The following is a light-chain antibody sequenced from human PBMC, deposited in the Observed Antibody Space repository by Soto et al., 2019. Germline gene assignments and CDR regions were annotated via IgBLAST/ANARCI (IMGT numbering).Light chain of an antibody. Sequence: DIQMTQSPSSLSASVGDRVTITCQASQDTNNNLNWYRQKSGRAPKLLIYDASYLETGVPSRFSGSGSGTHFTFTISSLQPEDIATYYCQQYDDFPYTFGQGTKLEIK. CDR1: QDTNNN. J-gene: IGKJ2*01. CDR2: DAS. CDR3: QQYDDFPYT. V-gene: IGKV1-33*01.